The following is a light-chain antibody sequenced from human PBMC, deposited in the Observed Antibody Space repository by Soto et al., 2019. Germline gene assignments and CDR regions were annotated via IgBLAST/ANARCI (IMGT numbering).Light chain of an antibody. Sequence: DIQMTQSPSSLSASVGDRVTITCRASQSISMFLNLYQQKSGKPPQLLIYAAYSLQSGVPSRFSGSGSGTDFTLTISSLQPEDLATYYCQQTYITPPWTFGQGSKVEIK. CDR2: AAY. CDR3: QQTYITPPWT. V-gene: IGKV1-39*01. CDR1: QSISMF. J-gene: IGKJ1*01.